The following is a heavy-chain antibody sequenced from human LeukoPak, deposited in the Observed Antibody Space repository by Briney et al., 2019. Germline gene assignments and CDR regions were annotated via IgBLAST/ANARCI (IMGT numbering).Heavy chain of an antibody. CDR3: AADYYDSLHLFGAFDI. CDR1: TCTFSSFA. V-gene: IGHV1-69*04. CDR2: IIPIFGIA. Sequence: SVTVSCKPATCTFSSFATSWVRQAPRQGLEWMGRIIPIFGIANYAQKFQGRVTITADKSTSTAYMELSSLRSEDTAVYYCAADYYDSLHLFGAFDIWGQGTMVTVSS. J-gene: IGHJ3*02. D-gene: IGHD3-22*01.